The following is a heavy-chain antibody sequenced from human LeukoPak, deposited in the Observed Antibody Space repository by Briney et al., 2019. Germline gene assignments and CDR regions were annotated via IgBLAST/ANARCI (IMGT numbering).Heavy chain of an antibody. Sequence: GGSLRLSCAASGFTFSSYEMNWVRQAPGKGLEWVSYISSSGSTIYYADSVKGRFTISRDNAKNSLYLQMNSLRAEDTAVYYCARGNNYYDSSGYYDLDYWGQGTLVTVSS. CDR3: ARGNNYYDSSGYYDLDY. J-gene: IGHJ4*02. CDR2: ISSSGSTI. CDR1: GFTFSSYE. V-gene: IGHV3-48*03. D-gene: IGHD3-22*01.